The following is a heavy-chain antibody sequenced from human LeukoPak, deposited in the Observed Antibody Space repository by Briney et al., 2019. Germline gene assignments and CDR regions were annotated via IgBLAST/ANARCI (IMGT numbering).Heavy chain of an antibody. D-gene: IGHD3-16*01. V-gene: IGHV1-18*01. Sequence: GASVKVSCKASGYTFTSYVISVVRQAPGQGLEWMGWISAYNGNTNYAQKLQGRVTMTTDTSTSTAYMELRSLRSDDTAVYYCARGEESMGGRPYYYYYYDMDVWGKGTTVTVSS. CDR3: ARGEESMGGRPYYYYYYDMDV. J-gene: IGHJ6*03. CDR1: GYTFTSYV. CDR2: ISAYNGNT.